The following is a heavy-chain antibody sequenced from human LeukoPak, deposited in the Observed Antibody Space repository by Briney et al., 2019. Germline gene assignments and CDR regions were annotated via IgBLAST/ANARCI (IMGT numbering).Heavy chain of an antibody. D-gene: IGHD4-17*01. J-gene: IGHJ4*02. V-gene: IGHV1-2*02. CDR1: GFTFTGYY. CDR3: ARDQATATTPYFDY. CDR2: INLNSGGT. Sequence: ASVKVSCKTSGFTFTGYYIHWVRQAPGQGLEWMGWINLNSGGTSYAQTFQGRVTMTRDTSITTAYMELSRLGSDDTAVYYCARDQATATTPYFDYWGQGTLVTVPS.